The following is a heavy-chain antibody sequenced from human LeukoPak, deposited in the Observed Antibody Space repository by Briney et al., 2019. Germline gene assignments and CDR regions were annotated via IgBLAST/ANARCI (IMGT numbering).Heavy chain of an antibody. J-gene: IGHJ6*03. CDR2: IRYDGSNK. V-gene: IGHV3-30*02. CDR1: GFTFSSYG. CDR3: AKEGYYGSGSYNYYYYYMDV. Sequence: GGSLRLSCAASGFTFSSYGMHWVRQAPGKGLEWVAFIRYDGSNKYYADSVKGRFTISRDNSKNTLYLQMNSLRAEDTAVYYCAKEGYYGSGSYNYYYYYMDVWGKGTTVTISS. D-gene: IGHD3-10*01.